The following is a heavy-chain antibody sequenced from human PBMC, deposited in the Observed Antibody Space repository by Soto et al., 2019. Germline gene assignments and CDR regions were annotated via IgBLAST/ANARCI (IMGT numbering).Heavy chain of an antibody. J-gene: IGHJ6*02. D-gene: IGHD2-2*01. CDR3: ARDRGKPAAAIYYYYYYGMDV. CDR2: ISSSSSYI. CDR1: GFTFSSYS. V-gene: IGHV3-21*01. Sequence: PGGSLRLSCAASGFTFSSYSMNWVRQAPGKGLEWVSSISSSSSYIYYADSVKGRFTISRDNAKNSLYLQMNSLRAEDTAVYYCARDRGKPAAAIYYYYYYGMDVWGQGTTVTVSS.